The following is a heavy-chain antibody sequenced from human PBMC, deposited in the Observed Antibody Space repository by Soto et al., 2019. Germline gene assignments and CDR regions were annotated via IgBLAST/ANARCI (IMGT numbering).Heavy chain of an antibody. J-gene: IGHJ6*02. D-gene: IGHD3-3*01. CDR2: IKSKTDGGTT. V-gene: IGHV3-15*07. Sequence: GGSLRLSCAASGFTFSNAWMNWVRQAPGKGLEWVGRIKSKTDGGTTDYAAPVKGRFTISRDDSKNTLYLQMNSLKTEDTAVYYCTTERPPIFGVAIYYYYYGMDVWGQGTTVTVSS. CDR1: GFTFSNAW. CDR3: TTERPPIFGVAIYYYYYGMDV.